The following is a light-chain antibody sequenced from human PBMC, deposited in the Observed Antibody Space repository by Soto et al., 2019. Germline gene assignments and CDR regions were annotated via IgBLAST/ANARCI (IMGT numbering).Light chain of an antibody. CDR1: QSISNW. CDR3: QQYNRFLYS. V-gene: IGKV1-5*03. Sequence: DIQVTQSPSTLSASVGDRVTITCRASQSISNWLAWYQQKPGKAPKLLIYKASSLESGVPSRFSGSGSGTEFTLTISGLQPDDFAAYCCQQYNRFLYSFGQGTKLEI. J-gene: IGKJ2*01. CDR2: KAS.